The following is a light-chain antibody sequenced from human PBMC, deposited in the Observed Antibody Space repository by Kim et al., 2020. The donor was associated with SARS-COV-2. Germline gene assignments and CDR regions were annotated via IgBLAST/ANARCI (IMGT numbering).Light chain of an antibody. CDR2: DAS. CDR3: QHYGTAPWT. CDR1: QSVSSSN. Sequence: EIVLTQSPGTLTLSPGERATLSCRASQSVSSSNLAWYQQKPGQSPRLLIYDASIRATGIPDRFSGSGSETDFTLTISRLEPEDFAAYYCQHYGTAPWTFGQGTKVDIK. J-gene: IGKJ1*01. V-gene: IGKV3-20*01.